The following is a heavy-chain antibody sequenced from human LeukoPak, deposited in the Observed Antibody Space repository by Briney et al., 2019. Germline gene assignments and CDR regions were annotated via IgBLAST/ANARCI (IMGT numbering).Heavy chain of an antibody. D-gene: IGHD3-10*01. CDR3: ARDQTQIWFGEGLWYFDY. V-gene: IGHV1-18*04. CDR1: GYTFTGYY. J-gene: IGHJ4*02. CDR2: INPYNGNT. Sequence: ASVKVSCKASGYTFTGYYMHWVRQAPGQGLEWMGWINPYNGNTKYAQKVQGRVTMTTDTSTSTAYMELRSLRSDDTAVYYCARDQTQIWFGEGLWYFDYWGQGTLVTVSS.